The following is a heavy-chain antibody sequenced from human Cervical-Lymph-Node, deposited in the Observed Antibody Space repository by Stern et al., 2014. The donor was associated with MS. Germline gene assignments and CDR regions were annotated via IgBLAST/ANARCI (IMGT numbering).Heavy chain of an antibody. V-gene: IGHV2-26*01. CDR1: GFSLSNAAMG. CDR2: IFSTGET. D-gene: IGHD2-15*01. Sequence: QIPLQESGPVLVKPTETLTLTCSVSGFSLSNAAMGVSWIRQPPGQALECLAHIFSTGETAYSTSLKSRLTISKDTSRSQVVLTMTNMDPVDTATYYCARMREYCSGGICFAGYYDSWGQGTLVTVSS. CDR3: ARMREYCSGGICFAGYYDS. J-gene: IGHJ4*02.